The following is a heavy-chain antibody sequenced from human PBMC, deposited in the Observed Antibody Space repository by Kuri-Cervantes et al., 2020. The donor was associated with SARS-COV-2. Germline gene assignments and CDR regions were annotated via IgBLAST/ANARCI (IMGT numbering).Heavy chain of an antibody. CDR1: GGSISSYY. CDR3: ARGREGVVPATILGLGYFLYFSMDV. V-gene: IGHV4-4*07. J-gene: IGHJ6*03. Sequence: ESLKISCTVSGGSISSYYWSWIRQPAGKGLEWIGRIYTSGSTNYNPSLKSRVTMSVDTSKNQFSLKLSSVTAADTAVYYCARGREGVVPATILGLGYFLYFSMDVWGKGTSVTVSS. CDR2: IYTSGST. D-gene: IGHD2-2*01.